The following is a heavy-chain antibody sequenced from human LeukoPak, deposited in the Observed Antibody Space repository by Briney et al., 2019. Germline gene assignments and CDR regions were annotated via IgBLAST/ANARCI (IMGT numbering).Heavy chain of an antibody. CDR1: GFTFGDYA. CDR2: IRSKAFGETA. CDR3: TRDRGSSTLGDY. V-gene: IGHV3-49*04. D-gene: IGHD7-27*01. J-gene: IGHJ4*02. Sequence: LAGGSLRLSCTVSGFTFGDYAINWVRQAPGKGLEWVGFIRSKAFGETAEYAASVKGRFTISRDGSKSIAYLQMNSLKTEDTAVYYCTRDRGSSTLGDYWGQGTLVTVSS.